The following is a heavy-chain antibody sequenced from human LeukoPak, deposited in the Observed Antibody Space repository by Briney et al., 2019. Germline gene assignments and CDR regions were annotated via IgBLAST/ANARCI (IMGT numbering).Heavy chain of an antibody. Sequence: GASVTVSCKASGGTFSSYAISWVRQAPGQGLEWMGGIIPIFGTANYAQKFQGRVTITADESTSTAYMELSSLRSEDTAVDYCAXXXXXXXXXXXXXXDVWGQGTTVTVSS. V-gene: IGHV1-69*13. CDR3: AXXXXXXXXXXXXXXDV. CDR1: GGTFSSYA. J-gene: IGHJ6*02. CDR2: IIPIFGTA.